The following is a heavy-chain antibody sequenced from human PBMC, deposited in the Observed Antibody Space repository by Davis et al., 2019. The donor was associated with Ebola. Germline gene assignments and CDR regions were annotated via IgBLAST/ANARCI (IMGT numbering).Heavy chain of an antibody. D-gene: IGHD1-7*01. CDR1: GGSISSYD. CDR2: IYYSGST. V-gene: IGHV4-59*01. CDR3: ARGLRYNWNYAHLDY. J-gene: IGHJ4*01. Sequence: PADILSPPCTVSGGSISSYDWSWIRQPPGKGLEWLGYIYYSGSTNYNPSLKRRFTISVDTSKNQFSLKRSSVTAADTAVYYCARGLRYNWNYAHLDYWGHGTLVTVSS.